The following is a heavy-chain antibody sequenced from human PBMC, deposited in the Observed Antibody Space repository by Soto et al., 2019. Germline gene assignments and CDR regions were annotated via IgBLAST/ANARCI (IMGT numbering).Heavy chain of an antibody. Sequence: QVQLVESGGGVVQPGRSLRLSCAASGFTFSSYAMHWVRQAPGKGLEWVAVISYDGSNKYYADSVKGRFTISRDNSKNTLYLQMNSLRAEDTAVYYCARQSGYDSSNDYWGQGTLVTVSS. CDR2: ISYDGSNK. D-gene: IGHD5-12*01. CDR1: GFTFSSYA. V-gene: IGHV3-30-3*01. CDR3: ARQSGYDSSNDY. J-gene: IGHJ4*02.